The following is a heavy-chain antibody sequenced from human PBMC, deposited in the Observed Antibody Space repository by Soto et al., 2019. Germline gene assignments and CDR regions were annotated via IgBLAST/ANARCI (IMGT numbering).Heavy chain of an antibody. CDR1: GYSFTTYW. Sequence: LKISCKASGYSFTTYWIAWVRQMPGKGLEWMGAIYLGDFDTRYSPSFQGQVTISADRSISTAYLQWSGLKASDTATYYCARHEPLYYNFYGMDVWGQGTTVTVSS. CDR2: IYLGDFDT. J-gene: IGHJ6*02. CDR3: ARHEPLYYNFYGMDV. V-gene: IGHV5-51*01.